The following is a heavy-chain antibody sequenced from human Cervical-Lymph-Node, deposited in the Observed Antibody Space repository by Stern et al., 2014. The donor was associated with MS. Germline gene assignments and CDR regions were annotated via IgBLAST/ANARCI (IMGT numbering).Heavy chain of an antibody. D-gene: IGHD4-17*01. CDR3: ARDYANYGMDV. V-gene: IGHV3-11*01. Sequence: QVQLVQSGGGSVKAGGSLRLSCAASGFTFSGYYMSWIRPAPGKGLACLLYSSNDGRNIYYADSVKGRFTVSRDNAKNSVYLQMNSLGVDDTALYYCARDYANYGMDVWGQGTTVTVSS. J-gene: IGHJ6*02. CDR2: SSNDGRNI. CDR1: GFTFSGYY.